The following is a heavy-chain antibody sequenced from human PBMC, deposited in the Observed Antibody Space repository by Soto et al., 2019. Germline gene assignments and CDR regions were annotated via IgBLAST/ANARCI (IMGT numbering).Heavy chain of an antibody. Sequence: QVQLVQSGAEVKKPGASVKVSCKVSGYTLTELSMHWVRQAPGKGLEWMGGFDPEDGETIYAQKFQGRVNMTEDTSTETAYIELRSLRSEDKAVHYCANASQYSRGWDGAFDIWGQGTMVTVSS. D-gene: IGHD6-19*01. J-gene: IGHJ3*02. CDR3: ANASQYSRGWDGAFDI. CDR1: GYTLTELS. CDR2: FDPEDGET. V-gene: IGHV1-24*01.